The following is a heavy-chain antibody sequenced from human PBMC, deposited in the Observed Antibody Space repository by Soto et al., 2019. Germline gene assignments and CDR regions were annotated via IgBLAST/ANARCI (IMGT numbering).Heavy chain of an antibody. Sequence: QVQLVQSGGEVKKPGASVKVSCKASGYTFTNYGISWVRQAPGQGLEWMGWINVYNGNTKYAQKVQGRVTMTTDTSTSRAYMELRSLRSDDTAVYYCARGVGSGSYYHQYNWFDPWGQGTLVTVSS. CDR2: INVYNGNT. CDR1: GYTFTNYG. J-gene: IGHJ5*02. D-gene: IGHD3-10*01. CDR3: ARGVGSGSYYHQYNWFDP. V-gene: IGHV1-18*01.